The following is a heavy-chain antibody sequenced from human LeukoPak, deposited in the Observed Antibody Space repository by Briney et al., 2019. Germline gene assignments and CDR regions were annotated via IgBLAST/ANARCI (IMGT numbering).Heavy chain of an antibody. CDR1: GFTVSSNY. CDR3: ARELAGSGELLYYYYGMDV. D-gene: IGHD3-10*01. V-gene: IGHV3-66*01. Sequence: GGSLRLSCAASGFTVSSNYMSWVRQAPGKGLEWVSVIYSGGSTYYADSVKGRFTISRDNSKNTLYLQMNSLRAEDTAVYYCARELAGSGELLYYYYGMDVWGQGTTVTVSS. J-gene: IGHJ6*02. CDR2: IYSGGST.